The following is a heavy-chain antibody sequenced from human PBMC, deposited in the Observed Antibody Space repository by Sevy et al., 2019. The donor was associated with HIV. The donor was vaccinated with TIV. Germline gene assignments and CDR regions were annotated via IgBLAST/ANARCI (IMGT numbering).Heavy chain of an antibody. CDR3: VREGCTKPHDF. CDR1: VFTFSRYT. V-gene: IGHV3-23*01. CDR2: FCFGDGSM. J-gene: IGHJ4*02. Sequence: GGSLRLSCAASVFTFSRYTMTWVRQAPGKGLEWVSTFCFGDGSMNYADSAKGRFTISRDNSKDTLYLQMNNLRAEDTAMYYCVREGCTKPHDFWGQGTLVTVSS. D-gene: IGHD2-8*01.